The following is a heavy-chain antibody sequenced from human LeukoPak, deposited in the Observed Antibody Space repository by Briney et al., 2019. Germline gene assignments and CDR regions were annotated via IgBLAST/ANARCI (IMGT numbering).Heavy chain of an antibody. J-gene: IGHJ3*02. V-gene: IGHV4-38-2*02. Sequence: SETLSLTCTVSGYSISSGYYWGWIRQPPGKGLEWIGSIYYSGSTYYNPYLKSRVTISVDTSKSQFSLKVTSVTAADTAVYYCAREALNTIAYGAFDIWGLGTMVTVSS. CDR1: GYSISSGYY. CDR3: AREALNTIAYGAFDI. CDR2: IYYSGST. D-gene: IGHD4-17*01.